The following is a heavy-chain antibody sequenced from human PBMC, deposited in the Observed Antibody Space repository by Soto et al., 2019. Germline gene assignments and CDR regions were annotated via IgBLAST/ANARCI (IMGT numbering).Heavy chain of an antibody. V-gene: IGHV3-30*04. J-gene: IGHJ4*02. D-gene: IGHD6-13*01. CDR3: AKSSSWYTPLYY. Sequence: PGGSLRLSCAASGFSFSRYGLHWVRQAPGKGLEWVTVISYDGRNKYYADSVKGRFTISRDNSKNTLNLQINSLRAEDTAVYYCAKSSSWYTPLYYWGQGTLVTVSS. CDR1: GFSFSRYG. CDR2: ISYDGRNK.